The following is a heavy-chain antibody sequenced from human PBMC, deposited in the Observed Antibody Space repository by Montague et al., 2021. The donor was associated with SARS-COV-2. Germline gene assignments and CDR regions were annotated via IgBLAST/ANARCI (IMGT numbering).Heavy chain of an antibody. V-gene: IGHV3-7*01. D-gene: IGHD3-10*01. CDR2: IKPDGSGQ. CDR3: ARSLFSSGSF. J-gene: IGHJ4*02. Sequence: SLRLSFSAFGFTFSNYWMNWARQAPGKGLEWVASIKPDGSGQNYVDSVKGRFTISRDNAKKSLYLQMNSLRVDDTAVYYCARSLFSSGSFWGQGTLVTVSS. CDR1: GFTFSNYW.